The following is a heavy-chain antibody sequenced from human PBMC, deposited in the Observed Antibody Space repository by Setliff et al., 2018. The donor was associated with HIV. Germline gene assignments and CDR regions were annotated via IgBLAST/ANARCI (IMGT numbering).Heavy chain of an antibody. CDR3: ARDYVWGRRAFDI. J-gene: IGHJ3*02. V-gene: IGHV3-7*01. CDR1: GFTFSNYW. CDR2: IKPDGGEK. Sequence: GESLKISCAASGFTFSNYWMSWVRQTPGKGLEWVANIKPDGGEKYYVDSVKVRFTISRDNAENSLYLQMNSLRAEDTAVYYCARDYVWGRRAFDIWGPGTMVTVSS. D-gene: IGHD3-16*01.